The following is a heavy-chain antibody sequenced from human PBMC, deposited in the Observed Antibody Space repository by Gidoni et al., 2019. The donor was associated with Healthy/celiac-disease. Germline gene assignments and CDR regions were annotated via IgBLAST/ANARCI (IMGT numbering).Heavy chain of an antibody. J-gene: IGHJ1*01. Sequence: QVQLVQSGAEVKKPGSSVTVSCKASGGTFSSYAIRWVRQAPGQGLEWMGGIIPIFGTANYAQKFQGRVTITADESTSTAYMELSSLRSEDTAVYYCARVGRRYCGGDCYSGYFQHWGQGTLVTVSS. D-gene: IGHD2-21*02. V-gene: IGHV1-69*01. CDR1: GGTFSSYA. CDR2: IIPIFGTA. CDR3: ARVGRRYCGGDCYSGYFQH.